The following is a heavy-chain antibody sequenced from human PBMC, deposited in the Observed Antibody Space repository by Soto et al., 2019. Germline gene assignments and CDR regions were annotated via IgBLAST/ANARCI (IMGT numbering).Heavy chain of an antibody. D-gene: IGHD3-3*01. CDR1: GGSITDNY. J-gene: IGHJ5*02. V-gene: IGHV4-59*01. Sequence: NPSETLSLTCSVSGGSITDNYWTWIRQSPGKGLEWVGYIYYTGITNYNPSLKRRVTISLDRSKNQFSLKLDSVTAADTAVYYCARALDYDFWGGRNWFDPWGQGTLVTVSS. CDR2: IYYTGIT. CDR3: ARALDYDFWGGRNWFDP.